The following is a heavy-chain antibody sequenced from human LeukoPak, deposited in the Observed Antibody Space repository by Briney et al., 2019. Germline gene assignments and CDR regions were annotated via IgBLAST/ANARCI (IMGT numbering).Heavy chain of an antibody. CDR3: ARDFGYSYGYWFGY. CDR1: GFTFRSYW. D-gene: IGHD5-18*01. V-gene: IGHV3-7*01. Sequence: GESLRLFCAASGFTFRSYWMSWVRQAPGKGLEWVANIKQDGSEKNYVDSVKGRFTISRDNAKNSLYLQMNSLRAEDTAVYYCARDFGYSYGYWFGYWGQGTLVTVSS. CDR2: IKQDGSEK. J-gene: IGHJ4*02.